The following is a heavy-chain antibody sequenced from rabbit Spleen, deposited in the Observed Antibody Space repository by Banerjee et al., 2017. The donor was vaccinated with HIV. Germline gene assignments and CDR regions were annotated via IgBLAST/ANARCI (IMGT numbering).Heavy chain of an antibody. Sequence: QEQLVESGGGLVQPEGSLTLTCTASGFSFSSGYDMCWVRQAPGKGLEWIGYIYSAIPYTYYASWAKGRFTSAKTSSTTVTLQMTRLTVADTATYFCARVAETSGWGEDLWGPGTRVTVS. J-gene: IGHJ6*01. CDR1: GFSFSSGYD. V-gene: IGHV1S45*01. D-gene: IGHD4-1*01. CDR2: IYSAIPYT. CDR3: ARVAETSGWGEDL.